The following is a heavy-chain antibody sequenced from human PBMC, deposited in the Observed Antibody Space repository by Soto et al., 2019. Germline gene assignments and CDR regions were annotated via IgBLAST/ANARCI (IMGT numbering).Heavy chain of an antibody. CDR1: GYTFTSYD. J-gene: IGHJ4*02. CDR3: XXXXXXXXXXDY. CDR2: MNPNSGNT. Sequence: QVQLVQSGAEVKKPGASVKVSCKASGYTFTSYDINWVRQATGQGLEWMGWMNPNSGNTGYAQKXXXXXXXXXXXXXXXXXXXXXXXXXXXXXXXXXXXXXXXXXXXDYWGQGTLVTVSS. V-gene: IGHV1-8*01.